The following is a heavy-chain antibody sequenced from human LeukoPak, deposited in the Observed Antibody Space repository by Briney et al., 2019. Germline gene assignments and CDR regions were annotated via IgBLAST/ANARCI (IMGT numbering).Heavy chain of an antibody. CDR3: ASDSPYYGMDV. J-gene: IGHJ6*02. V-gene: IGHV3-74*01. CDR2: INSDGSAT. CDR1: GFTFFDAW. Sequence: GGSLRLSCAASGFTFFDAWMHWVRQVPGKGLLWVSRINSDGSATIYADSVRGRFTISRDNAKNTLYLQMSGLRVEDTAVYHCASDSPYYGMDVWGQGTTVTVSS.